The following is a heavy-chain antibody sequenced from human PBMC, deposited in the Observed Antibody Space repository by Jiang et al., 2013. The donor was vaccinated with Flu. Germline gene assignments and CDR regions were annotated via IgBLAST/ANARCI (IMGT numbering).Heavy chain of an antibody. J-gene: IGHJ4*02. CDR3: ARAVMVRGVITDSYYFDY. V-gene: IGHV3-20*01. CDR1: DYG. Sequence: DYGMSWVRQAPGKGLEWVSGINWNGGSTGYADSVKGRFTISRDNAKNSLYLQMNSLRAEDTALYHCARAVMVRGVITDSYYFDYWGQGTLVTVSS. CDR2: INWNGGST. D-gene: IGHD3-10*01.